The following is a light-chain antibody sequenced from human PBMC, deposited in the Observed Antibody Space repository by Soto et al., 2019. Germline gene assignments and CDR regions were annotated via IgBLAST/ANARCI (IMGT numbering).Light chain of an antibody. V-gene: IGLV2-23*01. CDR2: EGS. CDR1: SSDIGSYNL. J-gene: IGLJ2*01. CDR3: SSYAGSNILVV. Sequence: QSALTQPGSVSGSPGQSITISCSGTSSDIGSYNLVSWYQQHPGKAPKVILFEGSRLPSGVSSRFPGSKSGNTASLTISGLRPEDEADYYCSSYAGSNILVVFGGGTKLTVL.